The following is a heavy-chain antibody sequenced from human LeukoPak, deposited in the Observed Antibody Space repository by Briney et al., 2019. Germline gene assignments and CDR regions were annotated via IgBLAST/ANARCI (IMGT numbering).Heavy chain of an antibody. J-gene: IGHJ5*02. V-gene: IGHV3-33*01. CDR2: MWYDGSNK. Sequence: PGGSLRLSCAASGFTFSNYGMHWVRQAPGKGLEWVAVMWYDGSNKYYAASVKGRFTISRDNSKNTLYLQMNSLRAEDTAVYYCVRVAVAGNLNNWFDPWGQGTLVTVSS. CDR1: GFTFSNYG. D-gene: IGHD6-19*01. CDR3: VRVAVAGNLNNWFDP.